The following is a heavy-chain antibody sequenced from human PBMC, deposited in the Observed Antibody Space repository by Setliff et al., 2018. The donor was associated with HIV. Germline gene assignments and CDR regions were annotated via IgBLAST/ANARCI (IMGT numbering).Heavy chain of an antibody. CDR3: AKPPGGHSFFDH. CDR2: IHHSEST. Sequence: SETLSLTCTVSGDFSNIQWWTWMRQSPGLGLQWIGSIHHSESTYYDPSLKNRVTLSGDTSNNQVSLTLTSVTAAYTAVYYCAKPPGGHSFFDHWGQGILVTVSS. CDR1: GDFSNIQW. J-gene: IGHJ4*02. V-gene: IGHV4-59*11. D-gene: IGHD2-15*01.